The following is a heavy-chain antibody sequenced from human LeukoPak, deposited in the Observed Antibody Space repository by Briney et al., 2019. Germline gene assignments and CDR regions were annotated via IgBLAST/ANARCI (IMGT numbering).Heavy chain of an antibody. CDR1: GFTFNNFA. Sequence: PGGSLRLSCAASGFTFNNFAMSWVRQAPGKGLEWVSAISGSGGSTYYADSVKGRFTISRDNAKNSLYLQMNSLRAEDTAVYYCARDLRDGSGIFRYYYYYMDVWGKGTTVTVSS. CDR3: ARDLRDGSGIFRYYYYYMDV. D-gene: IGHD3-10*01. CDR2: ISGSGGST. V-gene: IGHV3-23*01. J-gene: IGHJ6*03.